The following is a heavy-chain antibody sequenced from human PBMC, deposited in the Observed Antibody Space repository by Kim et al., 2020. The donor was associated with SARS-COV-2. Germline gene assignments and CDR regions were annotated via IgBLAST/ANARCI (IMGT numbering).Heavy chain of an antibody. Sequence: SGKGRFTISRENSKNAVYLQMGSLRSEDTAVYYCAKGNDYGDYEVYFDYWGPGTLVTVSS. CDR3: AKGNDYGDYEVYFDY. J-gene: IGHJ4*02. D-gene: IGHD4-17*01. V-gene: IGHV3-23*01.